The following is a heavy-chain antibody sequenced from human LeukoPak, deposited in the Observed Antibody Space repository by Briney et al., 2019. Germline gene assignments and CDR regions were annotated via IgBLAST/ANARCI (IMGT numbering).Heavy chain of an antibody. J-gene: IGHJ6*03. V-gene: IGHV3-74*01. CDR3: AREEPYYYMDV. Sequence: PGGSLRLSCAASGFTFSSYWMHWVRQAPGKGLVWVSRINSDGSSTSYADSVKGRFTISRDNAKNTLYLQMNSLRAEDTAVYYCAREEPYYYMDVWGKGTTVTVSS. D-gene: IGHD1-14*01. CDR1: GFTFSSYW. CDR2: INSDGSST.